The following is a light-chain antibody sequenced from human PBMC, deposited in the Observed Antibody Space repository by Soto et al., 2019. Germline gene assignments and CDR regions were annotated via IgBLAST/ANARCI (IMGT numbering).Light chain of an antibody. J-gene: IGKJ1*01. CDR1: QIVSSTY. CDR2: GAS. CDR3: QQYGSPPIT. Sequence: LKQSPGTLSLSPGERATLSCRASQIVSSTYLAWYQQKPGQAPRLLIYGASSRATGIPDRFSGSGSGTDFTITISILQAEDVVVYCCQQYGSPPITFGQGTKVDIK. V-gene: IGKV3-20*01.